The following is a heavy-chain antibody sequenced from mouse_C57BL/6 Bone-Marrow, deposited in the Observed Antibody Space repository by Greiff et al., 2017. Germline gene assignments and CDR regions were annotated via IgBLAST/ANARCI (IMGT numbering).Heavy chain of an antibody. CDR3: ARRSPTVTTGYFDV. CDR1: GYTFTSYW. D-gene: IGHD1-1*01. J-gene: IGHJ1*03. CDR2: IDPSDSYT. Sequence: VQLQQPGAELVMPGASVKLSCKASGYTFTSYWMHWVKQRPGQGLEWIGEIDPSDSYTNYNQKFKGKSTLTVDKSSSTAYMQLSSLTSEDSAVYYCARRSPTVTTGYFDVWGTGTTVTVSS. V-gene: IGHV1-69*01.